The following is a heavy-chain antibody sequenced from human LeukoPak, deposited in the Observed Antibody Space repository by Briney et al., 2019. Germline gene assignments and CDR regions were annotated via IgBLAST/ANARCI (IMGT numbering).Heavy chain of an antibody. Sequence: SETLSLTCTVSGVSINSHYWSWIRQPRGKGLEWIGFIYDSGSANYKSSLKSRVTMTVDTSKNQFSLKLNSVTAADTAVYYCARVLQNYYHMDVWGKGTTVTVSS. CDR3: ARVLQNYYHMDV. J-gene: IGHJ6*03. V-gene: IGHV4-59*11. CDR1: GVSINSHY. CDR2: IYDSGSA. D-gene: IGHD3-3*01.